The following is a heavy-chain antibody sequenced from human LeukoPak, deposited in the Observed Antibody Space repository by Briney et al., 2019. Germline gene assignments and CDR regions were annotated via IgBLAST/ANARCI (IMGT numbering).Heavy chain of an antibody. J-gene: IGHJ4*02. D-gene: IGHD3-3*01. Sequence: GASVKVSCKASGYTFTGYYMHWVRQAPGQGLEWMGWINPNSGGTNYAQKFQGRVTMTRDTSISTAYMDLSRLRSDDTAVYYCARESRVTIFGVVIPQGFDYWGQGTLVTVSS. CDR1: GYTFTGYY. V-gene: IGHV1-2*02. CDR3: ARESRVTIFGVVIPQGFDY. CDR2: INPNSGGT.